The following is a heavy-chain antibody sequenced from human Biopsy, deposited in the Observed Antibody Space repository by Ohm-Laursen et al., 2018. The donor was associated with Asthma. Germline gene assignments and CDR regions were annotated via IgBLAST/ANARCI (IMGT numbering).Heavy chain of an antibody. J-gene: IGHJ5*01. D-gene: IGHD2-8*01. CDR3: ARDLSGYCTSSACYGFDS. CDR2: INYSGRT. CDR1: GGSLRSGHYY. Sequence: TLSLICTVSGGSLRSGHYYWSWVPQHPGKGLEWIGYINYSGRTFYSPSLESRVTVSVDTSKNQFSLKLSSVTAADTAVYYCARDLSGYCTSSACYGFDSWGQGTLVTVSS. V-gene: IGHV4-31*03.